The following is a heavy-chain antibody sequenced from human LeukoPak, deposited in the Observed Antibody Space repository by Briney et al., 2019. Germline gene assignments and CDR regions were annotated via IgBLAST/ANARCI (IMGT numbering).Heavy chain of an antibody. V-gene: IGHV3-11*01. CDR3: ASTRDYYDSSGYYRDDY. D-gene: IGHD3-22*01. Sequence: GWSLRLSCAASVFSFSDYYMRWIRQAPGKGREGVSYISSSGSTIYYADSVKGRFTISGDNAKNSLYLQMNSLRAEDTAVYYCASTRDYYDSSGYYRDDYWGQGTLVTVSS. CDR1: VFSFSDYY. J-gene: IGHJ4*02. CDR2: ISSSGSTI.